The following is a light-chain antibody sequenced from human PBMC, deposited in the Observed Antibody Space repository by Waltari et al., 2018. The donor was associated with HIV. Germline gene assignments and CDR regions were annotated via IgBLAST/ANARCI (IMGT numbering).Light chain of an antibody. V-gene: IGKV1-39*01. CDR2: AAS. Sequence: DIQMTQSPSSLSASVGDRVTITCRASQSISSYLNWYQQKPGKAPKLLIYAASSLQSGVPSRFSGRGSGTDFTLTISSLQPEDFATYYCQQSYSTLWTVGQGTKVEIK. J-gene: IGKJ1*01. CDR3: QQSYSTLWT. CDR1: QSISSY.